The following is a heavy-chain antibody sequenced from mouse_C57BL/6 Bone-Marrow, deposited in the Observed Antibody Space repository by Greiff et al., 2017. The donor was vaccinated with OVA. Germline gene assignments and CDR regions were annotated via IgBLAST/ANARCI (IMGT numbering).Heavy chain of an antibody. CDR3: TREYYGSSSSYAMDY. J-gene: IGHJ4*01. V-gene: IGHV14-1*01. Sequence: EVQLQQSGAELVRPGASVKLSCTASGFNIKDYYMHWVKQRPEQGLEWIGRIDPEDGDTEYAPKFQGKATMTADTSSNTAYLQLSSLTSEDTAVYYCTREYYGSSSSYAMDYWGQGTSVTVSS. CDR2: IDPEDGDT. CDR1: GFNIKDYY. D-gene: IGHD1-1*01.